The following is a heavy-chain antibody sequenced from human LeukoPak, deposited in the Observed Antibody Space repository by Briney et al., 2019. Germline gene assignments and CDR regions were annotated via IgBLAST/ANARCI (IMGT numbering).Heavy chain of an antibody. V-gene: IGHV3-7*01. CDR1: GLTFSSSW. D-gene: IGHD5-18*01. J-gene: IGHJ4*02. CDR3: ARDLAYSRLDY. CDR2: IDPDGNKK. Sequence: EGSLRLSCAVSGLTFSSSWMDWVRQAPGKGLEWVASIDPDGNKKYSADSVKGRFTISRDNAENSLYLQMNSLRVEDTAFYYCARDLAYSRLDYWGQGMLVTVSS.